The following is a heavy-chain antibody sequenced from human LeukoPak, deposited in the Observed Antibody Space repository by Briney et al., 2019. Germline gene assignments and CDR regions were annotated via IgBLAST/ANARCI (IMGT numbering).Heavy chain of an antibody. CDR3: ARAVAGTMDFDY. CDR2: ISSSSSYI. D-gene: IGHD6-19*01. J-gene: IGHJ4*02. Sequence: GGSLRLSCAASGFTLSSYSMNWVRQAPGKGLEWVSSISSSSSYIYYADSVKGRFTISRDNAKNSLYLQMNSLRAEDTAMYYCARAVAGTMDFDYWGQGTLVTVSP. V-gene: IGHV3-21*01. CDR1: GFTLSSYS.